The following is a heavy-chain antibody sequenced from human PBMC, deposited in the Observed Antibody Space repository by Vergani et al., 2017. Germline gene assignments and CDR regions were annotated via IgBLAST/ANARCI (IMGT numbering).Heavy chain of an antibody. V-gene: IGHV3-23*01. J-gene: IGHJ6*03. CDR1: GFTFSSYA. CDR2: ISGSGGST. D-gene: IGHD6-13*01. CDR3: ARDHGVWDYYYYMDV. Sequence: EVQLLESGGGLVQPGGSLRLSCAASGFTFSSYAMSWVRQAPGKGLEWVSAISGSGGSTYYADSVKGRFTISRDNSKNTLYLQMNSLRAEDTAVYYCARDHGVWDYYYYMDVWGKGTTVTVSS.